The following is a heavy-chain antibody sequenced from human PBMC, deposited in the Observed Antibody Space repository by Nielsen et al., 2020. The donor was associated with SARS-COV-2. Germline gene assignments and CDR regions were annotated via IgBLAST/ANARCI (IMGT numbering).Heavy chain of an antibody. CDR1: GFIFSTYT. CDR3: ATSGYSSGWIF. V-gene: IGHV3-21*01. CDR2: IRSSTSYI. D-gene: IGHD6-19*01. Sequence: GGSLRLSCAASGFIFSTYTMNWVRQAPGKGLEWLSSIRSSTSYIYYADSVKGRFTTSRDNAKNSLYLQMNSLRTEDTAVYYCATSGYSSGWIFWGQGTLVTVSS. J-gene: IGHJ4*02.